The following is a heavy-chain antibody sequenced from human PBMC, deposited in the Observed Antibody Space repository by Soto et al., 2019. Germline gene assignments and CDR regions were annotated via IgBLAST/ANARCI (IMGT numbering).Heavy chain of an antibody. CDR2: SYSTGGT. D-gene: IGHD3-9*01. V-gene: IGHV3-23*01. CDR3: ARDREPDGIWTFDS. Sequence: GGSLRLSCATSGFILDRYTRGWVRQAPGKGLEWVAESYSTGGTEYADSVKGRFTIFRDKSKSTLFLQMNNLGVGDTALYYCARDREPDGIWTFDSWGQGTLVTVSS. J-gene: IGHJ4*02. CDR1: GFILDRYT.